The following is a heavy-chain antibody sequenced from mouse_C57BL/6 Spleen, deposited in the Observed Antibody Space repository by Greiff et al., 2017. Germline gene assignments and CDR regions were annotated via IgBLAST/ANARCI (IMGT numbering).Heavy chain of an antibody. CDR3: ARSTMVKEWFAY. D-gene: IGHD2-1*01. J-gene: IGHJ3*01. Sequence: EVQVVESGPGLVKPSQSLSLTCSVTGYSITSGYYWNWIRQFPGNKLEWMGYISYDGSNNYNPSLKNRISITRDTSKNQFFLKLNSVTTEDTATYYCARSTMVKEWFAYWGQGTLVTVSA. CDR1: GYSITSGYY. V-gene: IGHV3-6*01. CDR2: ISYDGSN.